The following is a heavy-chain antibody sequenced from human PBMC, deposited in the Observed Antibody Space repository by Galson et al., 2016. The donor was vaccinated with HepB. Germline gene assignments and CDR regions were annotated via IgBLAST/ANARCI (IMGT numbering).Heavy chain of an antibody. D-gene: IGHD2-15*01. V-gene: IGHV4-39*07. CDR1: GDSITSSGYS. Sequence: ETLSLTCAVSGDSITSSGYSWVWIRQPPGKGLQWIGSLYYGGTTFHNPSLRSRVTISVDTSKNQFSLRLHSVTAADTAAYYCARGSNPSLRGEGYYFQHWGQGTLVTVSS. CDR3: ARGSNPSLRGEGYYFQH. J-gene: IGHJ1*01. CDR2: LYYGGTT.